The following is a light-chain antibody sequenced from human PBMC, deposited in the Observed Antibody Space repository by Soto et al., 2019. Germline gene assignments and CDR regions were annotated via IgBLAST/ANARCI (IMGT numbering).Light chain of an antibody. CDR1: SSNIGSNS. J-gene: IGLJ2*01. CDR2: SNN. V-gene: IGLV1-44*01. CDR3: AAYDDSLNGPV. Sequence: QPVLTQPPSASGTPGQGVTISCSGSSSNIGSNSVNWYQQVPGTAPKLLIFSNNQRPSGVPDRFSGSKSGTSASLAISGLQSEDEADYYCAAYDDSLNGPVFGGGTKLTVL.